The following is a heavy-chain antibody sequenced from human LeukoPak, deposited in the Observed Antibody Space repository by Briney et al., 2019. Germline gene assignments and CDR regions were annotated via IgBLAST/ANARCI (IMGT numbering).Heavy chain of an antibody. CDR1: GFTFSSYS. J-gene: IGHJ6*03. D-gene: IGHD2-2*02. V-gene: IGHV3-21*01. Sequence: GGSLRLSCAASGFTFSSYSMNWVRQAPGKGLEWVSSISSSSSYIYYADSVKGRFTISRDNAKNSLYLQMNSLRAEDTAVYYCARERLEDIVVVPAAIQYYYYMDVWGKGTTVTVSS. CDR3: ARERLEDIVVVPAAIQYYYYMDV. CDR2: ISSSSSYI.